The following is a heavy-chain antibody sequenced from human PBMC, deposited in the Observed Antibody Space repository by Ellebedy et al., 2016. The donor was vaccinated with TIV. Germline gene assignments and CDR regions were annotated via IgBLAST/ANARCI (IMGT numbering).Heavy chain of an antibody. CDR3: ARTDPWQPIDD. CDR2: VYYSGSP. Sequence: MPSETLSLTCSVSGGSVSSTRYYWAWIRQPPGKGLEYIGSVYYSGSPYYNPSFKSRVTLSADTSKNQFSLNLRTETAADTAVYYCARTDPWQPIDDWGQGILVSVSS. CDR1: GGSVSSTRYY. V-gene: IGHV4-39*01. J-gene: IGHJ4*02. D-gene: IGHD2-21*02.